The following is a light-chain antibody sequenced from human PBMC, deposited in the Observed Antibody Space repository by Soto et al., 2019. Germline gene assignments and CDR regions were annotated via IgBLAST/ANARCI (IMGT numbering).Light chain of an antibody. J-gene: IGKJ2*01. Sequence: AIQMTQSPSSLSASVGDRVTITCRASQAIRNDLGWYQQKPGKAPKLLIYAVSFLQSGVPSRFSSSGSGTDFTLTISSLQPEDFATYYCLQYYNYPYTFGQGTKLEIK. CDR3: LQYYNYPYT. CDR1: QAIRND. V-gene: IGKV1-6*01. CDR2: AVS.